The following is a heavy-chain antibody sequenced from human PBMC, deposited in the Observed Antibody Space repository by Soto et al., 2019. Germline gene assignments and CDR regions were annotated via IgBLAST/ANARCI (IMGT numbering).Heavy chain of an antibody. J-gene: IGHJ4*02. CDR3: ARDLRPYGVTAFDY. Sequence: PSETLSLTCTVSGGSVSNNNYYWTWIRQPPGKGLEWIGCIYYTGSANYNPSLKSRVTISVDTSKNQFSLKLNSVTAADTAMYYCARDLRPYGVTAFDYWGQGALVTVS. CDR2: IYYTGSA. CDR1: GGSVSNNNYY. V-gene: IGHV4-61*01. D-gene: IGHD2-21*02.